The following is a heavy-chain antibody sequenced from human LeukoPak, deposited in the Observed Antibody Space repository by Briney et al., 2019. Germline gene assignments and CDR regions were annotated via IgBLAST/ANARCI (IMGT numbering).Heavy chain of an antibody. Sequence: SETLSLTXTVSGGSISSYYWSWIRQPPGKGLEWIGYIYYSGSTNYNPSLKSRVTISVDTPKNQFSLKLSSVTAADTAVYYCARDGDGSGWSDYWGQGTLVTVSS. J-gene: IGHJ4*02. D-gene: IGHD6-19*01. CDR3: ARDGDGSGWSDY. V-gene: IGHV4-59*01. CDR2: IYYSGST. CDR1: GGSISSYY.